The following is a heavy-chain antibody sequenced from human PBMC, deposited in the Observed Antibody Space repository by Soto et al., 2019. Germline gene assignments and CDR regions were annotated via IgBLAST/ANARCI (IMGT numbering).Heavy chain of an antibody. CDR2: INHSGST. D-gene: IGHD5-12*01. CDR3: ARVASAYDRGSAYYNSNYMDV. V-gene: IGHV4-30-2*01. J-gene: IGHJ6*03. Sequence: SETLSLTCAVSGGSISSGGYSWSWIRQPPGKGLEWIGYINHSGSTNYNPSLKSRVIMSVDTSKNQFSLRLTSVTAADTAVYYCARVASAYDRGSAYYNSNYMDVWDKGTTVTVSS. CDR1: GGSISSGGYS.